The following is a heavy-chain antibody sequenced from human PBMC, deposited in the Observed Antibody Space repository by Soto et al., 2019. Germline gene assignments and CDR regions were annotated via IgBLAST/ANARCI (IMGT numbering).Heavy chain of an antibody. CDR3: ASLYCSSTSCSYYYYYYGMDV. Sequence: GASVKVSCKASGYTFTSYGISWVRQAPGQGLEWMGWISAYNGNTNYAQKLQGRVTMTTDTSTSTAYMELRSLRSDDTAVYYCASLYCSSTSCSYYYYYYGMDVWGQGTTVTVSS. CDR2: ISAYNGNT. J-gene: IGHJ6*02. D-gene: IGHD2-2*01. V-gene: IGHV1-18*01. CDR1: GYTFTSYG.